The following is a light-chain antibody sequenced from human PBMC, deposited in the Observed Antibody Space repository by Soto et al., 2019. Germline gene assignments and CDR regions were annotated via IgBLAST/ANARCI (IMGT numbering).Light chain of an antibody. J-gene: IGLJ1*01. CDR3: SSYTGSSTYV. V-gene: IGLV2-14*01. CDR1: SSDVGGYNY. CDR2: DVS. Sequence: QSVLTQPASVSGSPGQSITISCTGTSSDVGGYNYVSWYQQHPGKAPKLMIYDVSNRPSGVSNRFSGSKSGNTASLTSSGLQAEDESDYYCSSYTGSSTYVFGTVTKLTVL.